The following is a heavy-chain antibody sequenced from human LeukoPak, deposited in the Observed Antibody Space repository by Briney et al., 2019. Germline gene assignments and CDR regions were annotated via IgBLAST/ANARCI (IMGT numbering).Heavy chain of an antibody. Sequence: GGSLRLSCAASGFTFSSYAMSWVRQAPGKGLEWVSAISGSGGSTYYADSVKGRFTISRDNSKNTLYLQMNSLRAEDTAVYYCAKGRRELLWFGELSFDPWGQGTLVTVSS. CDR3: AKGRRELLWFGELSFDP. V-gene: IGHV3-23*01. J-gene: IGHJ5*02. D-gene: IGHD3-10*01. CDR1: GFTFSSYA. CDR2: ISGSGGST.